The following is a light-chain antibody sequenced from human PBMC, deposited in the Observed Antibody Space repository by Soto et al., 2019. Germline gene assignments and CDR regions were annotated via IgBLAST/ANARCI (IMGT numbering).Light chain of an antibody. Sequence: QSALTQPASVSGSPGQSITISCTGTNSDVGGYNYVSWYQQHPGKAPELMIYEVSHRPSGVSNRFSGSKSDNTASLTISGLQAEDEAHYYCSSYTSDNRSYVFGTGTKVTVL. V-gene: IGLV2-14*01. CDR2: EVS. CDR1: NSDVGGYNY. CDR3: SSYTSDNRSYV. J-gene: IGLJ1*01.